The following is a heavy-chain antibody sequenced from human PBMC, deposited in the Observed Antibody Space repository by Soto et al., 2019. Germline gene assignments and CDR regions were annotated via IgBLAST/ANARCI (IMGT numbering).Heavy chain of an antibody. CDR1: GGSISSGGYY. CDR2: IYYSGSP. Sequence: QVQLQESGPGLVKPSQTLSLTCTVSGGSISSGGYYWSWIRQHPGKGLEWIGYIYYSGSPYYNPSLKSRATISVDTSKNQFSLKLSSVTAADTAVYYCARETYDYYGMDVWGQGTTVTVSS. CDR3: ARETYDYYGMDV. V-gene: IGHV4-31*03. J-gene: IGHJ6*02.